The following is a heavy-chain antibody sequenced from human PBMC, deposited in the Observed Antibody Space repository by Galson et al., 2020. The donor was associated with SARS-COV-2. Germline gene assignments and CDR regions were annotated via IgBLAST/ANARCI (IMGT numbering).Heavy chain of an antibody. V-gene: IGHV3-20*01. CDR2: INWNGGST. CDR3: ATYCSSTSPCWVDV. J-gene: IGHJ6*02. Sequence: GESLKISCAASGFTFDDYGMSWVRQAPGKGLEWVSGINWNGGSTGYADSVKGRFTISRDNAKNSLYLQMNSLRAEDTALYHCATYCSSTSPCWVDVWGQGTTVTVSS. CDR1: GFTFDDYG. D-gene: IGHD2-2*01.